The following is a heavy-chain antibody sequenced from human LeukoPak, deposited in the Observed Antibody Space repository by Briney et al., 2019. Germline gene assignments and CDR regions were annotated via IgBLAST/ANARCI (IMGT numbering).Heavy chain of an antibody. CDR1: GFTFSSYS. CDR2: ISSSSSYI. CDR3: ARDGAHYYYYGMDV. V-gene: IGHV3-21*01. Sequence: GGSLRLSCAASGFTFSSYSMNWVRQAPGKGLEWVSSISSSSSYIYYADSVKGRFTISRDNAKNSLYLQMNSLRAEDTAVYYCARDGAHYYYYGMDVWGQGTTDTVSS. J-gene: IGHJ6*02. D-gene: IGHD3-16*01.